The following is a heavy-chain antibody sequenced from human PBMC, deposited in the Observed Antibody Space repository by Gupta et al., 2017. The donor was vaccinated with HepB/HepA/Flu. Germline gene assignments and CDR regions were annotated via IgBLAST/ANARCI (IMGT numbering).Heavy chain of an antibody. J-gene: IGHJ4*02. CDR3: AKAKPPGYSSGWYLGFDY. CDR2: ISGSGGST. Sequence: EVQLLESGGGLVQPGGSLRLSCAASGFTFSSYAMSWVRQAPGKGLEWVSAISGSGGSTYYADSVKGRFTISRDNSKNTLYLQMNSLRAEDTAVYYCAKAKPPGYSSGWYLGFDYWGQGTLVTVSS. CDR1: GFTFSSYA. V-gene: IGHV3-23*01. D-gene: IGHD6-19*01.